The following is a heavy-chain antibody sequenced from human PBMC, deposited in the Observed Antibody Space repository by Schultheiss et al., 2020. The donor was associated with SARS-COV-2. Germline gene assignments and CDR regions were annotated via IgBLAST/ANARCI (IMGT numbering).Heavy chain of an antibody. CDR1: GFTFSSYA. J-gene: IGHJ6*02. Sequence: GGSLRLSCAASGFTFSSYAMSWVRQAPGKGLEWVSAISGSGGSTYYADSVKGRFTISRDNSKNTLYLQMNSLRAEDTAVYYCAREASPGIAVAGTRDYYYGMDVWGQGTTVTVSS. D-gene: IGHD6-19*01. CDR2: ISGSGGST. CDR3: AREASPGIAVAGTRDYYYGMDV. V-gene: IGHV3-23*01.